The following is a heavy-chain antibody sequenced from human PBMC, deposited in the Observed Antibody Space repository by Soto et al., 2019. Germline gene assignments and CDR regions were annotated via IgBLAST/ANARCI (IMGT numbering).Heavy chain of an antibody. V-gene: IGHV3-30-3*01. D-gene: IGHD3-10*01. Sequence: GGSLRLSCAASGFTFSSYAMHWVRQAPGKGLEWVAVISYDGSNKYYADSVKGRFTISRDNSKNTLYLQMNSLRAEDTAVYYCARDSGKQVKYYYYYGMDVWGQGTTVTVSS. CDR1: GFTFSSYA. CDR3: ARDSGKQVKYYYYYGMDV. CDR2: ISYDGSNK. J-gene: IGHJ6*02.